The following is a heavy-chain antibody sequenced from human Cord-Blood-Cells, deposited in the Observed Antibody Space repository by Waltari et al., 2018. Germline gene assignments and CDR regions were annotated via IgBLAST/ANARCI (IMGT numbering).Heavy chain of an antibody. D-gene: IGHD6-19*01. V-gene: IGHV4-34*01. CDR3: ARGIAVAGDAFDI. CDR2: INHSGST. CDR1: GGSFSGYY. J-gene: IGHJ3*02. Sequence: QVQLQQWGAGLLKPSETLSLTCAVYGGSFSGYYWRWIRHPPGKGLEWIGEINHSGSTNYNPSLKSRVTISVDTSKNQFSLKLSSVTAADTAVYYCARGIAVAGDAFDIWGQGTMVTVSS.